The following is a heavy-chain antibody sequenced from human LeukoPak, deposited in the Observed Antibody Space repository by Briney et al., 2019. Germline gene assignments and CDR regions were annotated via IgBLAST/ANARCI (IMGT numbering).Heavy chain of an antibody. J-gene: IGHJ4*02. CDR1: GGSISSGGYY. Sequence: PSETLSLTCTVSGGSISSGGYYWSWIRQHPGKGLEWIGYIYYSGSTYYNPSLKSRVTISLETSENHFSLKLSSVTAADTAVYYCARVPYGDYYFDYWGQGTLVTVSS. D-gene: IGHD4-17*01. V-gene: IGHV4-31*03. CDR2: IYYSGST. CDR3: ARVPYGDYYFDY.